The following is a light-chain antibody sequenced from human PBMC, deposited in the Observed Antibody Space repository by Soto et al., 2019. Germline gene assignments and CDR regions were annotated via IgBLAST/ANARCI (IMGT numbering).Light chain of an antibody. CDR1: STNIRNND. CDR3: AAWDDLLSGV. V-gene: IGLV1-47*01. Sequence: QSVLTQPPSASGTPGQRVTISCSGGSTNIRNNDVYWYQQFPGTAPRLLIYRNDQRPSGVPDRFSGSKSGTSASLAISGLRSEDEADYYCAAWDDLLSGVFGGGTKVTVL. J-gene: IGLJ3*02. CDR2: RND.